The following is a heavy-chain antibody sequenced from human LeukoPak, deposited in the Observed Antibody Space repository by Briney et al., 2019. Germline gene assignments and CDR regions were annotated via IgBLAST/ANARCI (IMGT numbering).Heavy chain of an antibody. CDR3: ARDPRYCSSTSCFTNWFDP. V-gene: IGHV3-74*01. CDR2: IKSDGSST. D-gene: IGHD2-2*02. Sequence: GGSLRLCYAASGFTFSSYWMHWVRQAPGKGLVWVSRIKSDGSSTSYADSVKGRFTISRDNAKNTLYLQMNSLRVEDTAVYYCARDPRYCSSTSCFTNWFDPWGQGTLVTVSS. J-gene: IGHJ5*02. CDR1: GFTFSSYW.